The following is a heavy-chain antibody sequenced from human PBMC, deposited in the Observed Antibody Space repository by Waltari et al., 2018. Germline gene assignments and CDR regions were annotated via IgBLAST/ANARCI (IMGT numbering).Heavy chain of an antibody. CDR3: GLQIAPVPRAYFDY. Sequence: EVQLVESGGGLLQPGGSLTLSCAASGFTVRNTYMAWVRQAPGKGREWVSVINDGEGTHYIDSVKGRFTISRDNSKNTLNLQMNSLRVDDTAVYYCGLQIAPVPRAYFDYGGQGTLVTVSS. J-gene: IGHJ4*02. CDR1: GFTVRNTY. V-gene: IGHV3-53*01. D-gene: IGHD6-13*01. CDR2: INDGEGT.